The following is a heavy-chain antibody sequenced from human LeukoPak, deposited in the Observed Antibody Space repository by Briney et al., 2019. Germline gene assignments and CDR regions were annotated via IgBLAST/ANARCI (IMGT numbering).Heavy chain of an antibody. CDR3: AKASWYYYDSSAQRFFDY. CDR1: GFTFSSYA. CDR2: ISGSGGST. V-gene: IGHV3-23*01. Sequence: HPGGSLRLSCAASGFTFSSYAMSWVRQAPGKGLEWVSAISGSGGSTYYADSVKGRFTISRDNSKNTLYLQMNSLRVEDTAVYYCAKASWYYYDSSAQRFFDYWGQGTLVTVSS. D-gene: IGHD3-22*01. J-gene: IGHJ4*02.